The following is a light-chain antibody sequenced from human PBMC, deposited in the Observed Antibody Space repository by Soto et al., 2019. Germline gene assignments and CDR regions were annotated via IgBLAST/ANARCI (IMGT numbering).Light chain of an antibody. J-gene: IGKJ1*01. Sequence: EIVLTQSPGTLSLSPGERATLSCRASHSVSSSYLAWYQQKPGQAPSLLIYGASNRATGIPDRLSGSGSGTDFTLTISRLEPEDFAVYYCQQYDSSPRTFGQGTK. CDR3: QQYDSSPRT. V-gene: IGKV3-20*01. CDR1: HSVSSSY. CDR2: GAS.